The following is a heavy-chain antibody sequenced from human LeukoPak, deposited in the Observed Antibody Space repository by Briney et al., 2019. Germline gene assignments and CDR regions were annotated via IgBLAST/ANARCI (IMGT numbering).Heavy chain of an antibody. CDR1: GGTFSSYA. D-gene: IGHD5-24*01. CDR3: AAIEMATIHDY. CDR2: IIPIFGTA. V-gene: IGHV1-69*06. Sequence: ASVKVSCKASGGTFSSYAISWVRQAPGQGLEWMGGIIPIFGTANYAQKFQGRVTITADKSTSTAYMELSSLRSEDTAVYYCAAIEMATIHDYWGQGTLVTVSS. J-gene: IGHJ4*02.